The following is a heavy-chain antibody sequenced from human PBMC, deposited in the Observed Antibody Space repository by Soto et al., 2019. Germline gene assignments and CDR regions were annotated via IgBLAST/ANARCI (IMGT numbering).Heavy chain of an antibody. CDR2: INPNSGGT. Sequence: ASVKVSCKASGYTFTDYYMHWVRQAPGQGLEWMGWINPNSGGTNYAQKFQGRVTMTRDTSISTAYMELNRLRSDDTAVYYCARDQSPSSGWPGMDVWGQGTTVTVPS. V-gene: IGHV1-2*02. J-gene: IGHJ6*02. CDR3: ARDQSPSSGWPGMDV. D-gene: IGHD6-19*01. CDR1: GYTFTDYY.